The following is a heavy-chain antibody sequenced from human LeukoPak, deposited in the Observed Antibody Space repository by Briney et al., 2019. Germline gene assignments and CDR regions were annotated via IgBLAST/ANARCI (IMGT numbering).Heavy chain of an antibody. CDR1: GYTFTSYA. CDR3: ARAFSYYYGSGSYPGV. J-gene: IGHJ6*04. CDR2: INTNTGNP. V-gene: IGHV7-4-1*02. Sequence: GASVKVSFKASGYTFTSYAMNWVRQAPGQGLEWMGWINTNTGNPTYAQGFAGRFVFSLDTSVSTAYLQISSLKAEDTAVYYCARAFSYYYGSGSYPGVWGKGTTVTVSS. D-gene: IGHD3-10*01.